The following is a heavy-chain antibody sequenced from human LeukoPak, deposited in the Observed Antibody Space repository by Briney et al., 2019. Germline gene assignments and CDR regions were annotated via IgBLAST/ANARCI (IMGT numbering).Heavy chain of an antibody. CDR1: GFTFSTFS. Sequence: PGGSPRLSCAASGFTFSTFSMNWVRQAPGKGLEWVSSITYSSSYIYYADSVKGRFTISRDNAKNSLYLQMNSLRAEDTAVYYCARGLVRGVIITHFDYWGQGTLVTVSS. CDR3: ARGLVRGVIITHFDY. D-gene: IGHD3-10*01. CDR2: ITYSSSYI. J-gene: IGHJ4*02. V-gene: IGHV3-21*01.